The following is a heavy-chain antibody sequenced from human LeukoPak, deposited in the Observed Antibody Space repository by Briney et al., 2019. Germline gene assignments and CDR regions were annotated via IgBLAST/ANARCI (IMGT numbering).Heavy chain of an antibody. J-gene: IGHJ6*02. D-gene: IGHD2-15*01. CDR1: GYNFANYW. Sequence: GESLKISCKGSGYNFANYWIAWVHQMPGKGLEWMGIIYPGDSDTRYSPSFQGQVTISADKSISTAYLQWSSLKASDTAVYYCARPLYSRTAYYHYGVDVWGQGTTVTVSS. CDR2: IYPGDSDT. CDR3: ARPLYSRTAYYHYGVDV. V-gene: IGHV5-51*07.